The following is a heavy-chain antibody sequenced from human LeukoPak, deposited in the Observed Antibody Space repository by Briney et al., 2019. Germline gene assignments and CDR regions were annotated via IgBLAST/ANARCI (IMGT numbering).Heavy chain of an antibody. V-gene: IGHV4-4*02. D-gene: IGHD2-15*01. J-gene: IGHJ4*02. CDR1: GGSISSSNW. CDR2: IYHSGST. CDR3: AREVGYCSGGSCYSYFDY. Sequence: KPSGTLSLTCAVSGGSISSSNWWSWVRQPPGKGLEWIGEIYHSGSTNYNPSLKSRVTISVDTSKNQFSLKLSSVTAADTAVYYCAREVGYCSGGSCYSYFDYWGQGTLVTVSS.